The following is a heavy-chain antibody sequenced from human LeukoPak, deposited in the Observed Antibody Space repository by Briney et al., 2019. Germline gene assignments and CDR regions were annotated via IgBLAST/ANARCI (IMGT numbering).Heavy chain of an antibody. Sequence: TGGSLRLSCAASGFTFTDYWMTWVRQAPGKGLEWVANIKQDESVKYYVDSVKGRFTISRDNAQNSLYLQMNSLRAEDTAVYYCARDEPDYWGQGTLVTVSS. CDR2: IKQDESVK. CDR1: GFTFTDYW. CDR3: ARDEPDY. V-gene: IGHV3-7*01. J-gene: IGHJ4*02.